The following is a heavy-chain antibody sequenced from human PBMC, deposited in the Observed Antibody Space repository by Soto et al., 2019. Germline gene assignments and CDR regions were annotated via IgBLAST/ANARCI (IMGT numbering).Heavy chain of an antibody. CDR2: IRSKAYGGTT. Sequence: GGSLRLSCTASGFTFGDYAMSWVRQAPGKGLEWVGFIRSKAYGGTTEYAASVKGRFTISRDDSKSIAYLQMNSLKTEDTAVYYCTRDLAGTTYENYFDYWGQGTLVTVSS. D-gene: IGHD1-1*01. CDR3: TRDLAGTTYENYFDY. J-gene: IGHJ4*02. V-gene: IGHV3-49*04. CDR1: GFTFGDYA.